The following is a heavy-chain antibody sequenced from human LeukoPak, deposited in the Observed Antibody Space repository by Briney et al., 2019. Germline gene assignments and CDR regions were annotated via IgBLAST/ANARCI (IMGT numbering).Heavy chain of an antibody. D-gene: IGHD5-18*01. J-gene: IGHJ5*02. Sequence: SETLSLTCAVYGGSFSGYYWSWIRQPPGKGLEWIGEINHSGSTNYNPSLKSRVTISVDKSKNQFSLKLSSVTAADTAVYYCARDRIWKATPDTAMASWGQGTLVTVSS. CDR2: INHSGST. CDR1: GGSFSGYY. CDR3: ARDRIWKATPDTAMAS. V-gene: IGHV4-34*01.